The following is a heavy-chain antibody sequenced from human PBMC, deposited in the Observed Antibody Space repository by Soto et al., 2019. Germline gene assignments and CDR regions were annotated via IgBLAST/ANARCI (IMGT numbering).Heavy chain of an antibody. V-gene: IGHV4-39*01. CDR3: ARVKGSSWSYNYNYFGMDV. Sequence: PDTPSLTCSAYGGSNTSRSFNWGSVRQPTGKGLEWVGSIYYSGSTYYNPSLKSRVTISVDTSKNQFSLKRSFVTAADTAVYYCARVKGSSWSYNYNYFGMDVWGQGTTVT. CDR2: IYYSGST. D-gene: IGHD6-13*01. CDR1: GGSNTSRSFN. J-gene: IGHJ6*02.